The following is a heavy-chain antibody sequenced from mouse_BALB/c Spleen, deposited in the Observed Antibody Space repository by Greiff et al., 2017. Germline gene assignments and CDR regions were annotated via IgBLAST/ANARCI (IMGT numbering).Heavy chain of an antibody. CDR1: GDSITSGY. Sequence: VQLQQSGPSLVKPSQTLSLTCSVTGDSITSGYWNWIRKFPGNKLEYMGYISYSGSTYYNPSLKSRISITRDTSKNQYYLQLNSVTTEDTATYYCARRDYYGRRVVGYFDYWGQGTTLTVSS. V-gene: IGHV3-8*02. D-gene: IGHD1-1*01. CDR3: ARRDYYGRRVVGYFDY. J-gene: IGHJ2*01. CDR2: ISYSGST.